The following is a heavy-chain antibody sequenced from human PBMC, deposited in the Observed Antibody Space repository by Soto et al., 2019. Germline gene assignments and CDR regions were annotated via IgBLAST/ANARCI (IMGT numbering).Heavy chain of an antibody. Sequence: PSETLSLTCTVSGGSISSYYWSWIRQPPGKGLEWIGYIYYSGSTNYNPSLKSRVTISVDTSKNQFSLKLSSVTAADTAVYYCARVITGTTGYYYGMDVWGQGTTVTAP. V-gene: IGHV4-59*01. J-gene: IGHJ6*02. CDR1: GGSISSYY. D-gene: IGHD1-7*01. CDR3: ARVITGTTGYYYGMDV. CDR2: IYYSGST.